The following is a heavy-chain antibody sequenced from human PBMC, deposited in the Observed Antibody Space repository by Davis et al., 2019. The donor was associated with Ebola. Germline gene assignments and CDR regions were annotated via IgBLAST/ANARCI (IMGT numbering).Heavy chain of an antibody. CDR2: INPSGGST. J-gene: IGHJ6*02. Sequence: ASVKVSCKASGYTFTSYYMHWVRQAPGQGLEWMGIINPSGGSTSYAQKFQGRVTMTRDTSTSTAYMELSSLRSEDTAVYYCARDGGYCSGGSCYSFYYYYGMDVWGQGTTVTVSS. D-gene: IGHD2-15*01. CDR3: ARDGGYCSGGSCYSFYYYYGMDV. V-gene: IGHV1-46*01. CDR1: GYTFTSYY.